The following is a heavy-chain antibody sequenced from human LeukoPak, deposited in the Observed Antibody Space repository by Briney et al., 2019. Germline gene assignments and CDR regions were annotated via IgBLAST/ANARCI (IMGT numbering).Heavy chain of an antibody. V-gene: IGHV3-53*01. CDR1: GLTVTSNH. J-gene: IGHJ4*02. Sequence: GGSLRLSCAASGLTVTSNHMSWVRQAPGKGLEWVSLIKSDGTTEYADSVKGRFTISRDNSKNTFFLQMNSRRVEDTAVYYCASLRRGYWGRGTPVTVSS. CDR3: ASLRRGY. CDR2: IKSDGTT.